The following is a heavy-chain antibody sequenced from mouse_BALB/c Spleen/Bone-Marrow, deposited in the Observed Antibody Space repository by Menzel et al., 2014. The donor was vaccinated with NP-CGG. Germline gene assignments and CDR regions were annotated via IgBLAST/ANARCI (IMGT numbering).Heavy chain of an antibody. CDR1: GFTFTEYY. CDR2: IRNKAKGYTT. CDR3: ARDNSYGVNGYFDV. J-gene: IGHJ1*01. V-gene: IGHV7-3*02. D-gene: IGHD1-1*01. Sequence: DVHLVESGGGLVRPGGSLRLSCATSGFTFTEYYMSWVRQPPGKALEWLGFIRNKAKGYTTEYSASVKGRFTISRDNSKSIVYLKMNTRRAEDSATYYCARDNSYGVNGYFDVWGAGTTAPVSS.